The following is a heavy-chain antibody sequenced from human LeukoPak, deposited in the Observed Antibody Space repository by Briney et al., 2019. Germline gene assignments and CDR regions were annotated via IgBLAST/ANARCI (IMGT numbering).Heavy chain of an antibody. CDR2: ISAYNGNT. CDR1: GYTFTSYG. V-gene: IGHV1-18*03. CDR3: ARGDYDYVWGSYRDAFDI. Sequence: ASVKVSCKASGYTFTSYGISWVRQAPGQGLEWMGWISAYNGNTNCAQKLQGRVTMTTDTSTSTAYMELSSLRSEDMAVYYCARGDYDYVWGSYRDAFDIWGQGTMVTVSS. J-gene: IGHJ3*02. D-gene: IGHD3-16*02.